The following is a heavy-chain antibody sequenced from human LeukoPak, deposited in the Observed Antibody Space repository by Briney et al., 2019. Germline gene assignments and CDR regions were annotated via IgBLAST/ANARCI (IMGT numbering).Heavy chain of an antibody. Sequence: SGPTLVKPTQTLTLTSTFSGFSLSLSGGVVTWIRQPPGKALDGLALIYWDDNKRYSPSLKSKLIITKDTPKNQVVLKMTNMGPVDTATYYCAHYYYDTSGFDYWGQGTLVTVSS. D-gene: IGHD3-22*01. CDR3: AHYYYDTSGFDY. CDR2: IYWDDNK. J-gene: IGHJ4*02. V-gene: IGHV2-5*02. CDR1: GFSLSLSGGV.